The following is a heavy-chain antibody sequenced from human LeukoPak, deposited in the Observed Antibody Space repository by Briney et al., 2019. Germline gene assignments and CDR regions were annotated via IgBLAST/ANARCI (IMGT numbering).Heavy chain of an antibody. V-gene: IGHV4-4*07. CDR2: IYTSGST. Sequence: SETLPLTCTVSGGSISSYYWSWIRQPAGKGLEWIGRIYTSGSTNYNPSLKSRVTMSVDTSKNQFSLKLSSVTAADTAVYYCAGYCSSTSCYIRYYGMDVWGQGTTVTVSS. J-gene: IGHJ6*02. CDR1: GGSISSYY. CDR3: AGYCSSTSCYIRYYGMDV. D-gene: IGHD2-2*02.